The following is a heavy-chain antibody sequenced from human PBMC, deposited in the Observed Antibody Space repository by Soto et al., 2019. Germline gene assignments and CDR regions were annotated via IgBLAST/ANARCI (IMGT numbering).Heavy chain of an antibody. CDR1: GYTFTSYG. CDR3: ARLGTDRYGSGLTNWFEP. Sequence: ASVKVSCKASGYTFTSYGISWVRQAPGQGLEWMGEISAYNGNTNYAQKLQGRVTMTTDTSTSTAYMELRSLRSDDTAVYYCARLGTDRYGSGLTNWFEPWGQGTLVTVSS. D-gene: IGHD3-10*01. J-gene: IGHJ5*02. CDR2: ISAYNGNT. V-gene: IGHV1-18*04.